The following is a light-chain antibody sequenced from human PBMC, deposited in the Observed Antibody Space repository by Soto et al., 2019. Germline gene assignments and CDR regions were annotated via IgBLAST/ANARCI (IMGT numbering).Light chain of an antibody. CDR3: SSYTSSNTPVV. CDR2: EVS. V-gene: IGLV2-14*01. CDR1: SSDIGAYNY. Sequence: QSVLAQSPSASGSPGQSVTISCTGSSSDIGAYNYVSWYQQHPGRAPKLIIYEVSNRPSGVSNRFSGSKSGNTASLTISGLQAEDEADYYCSSYTSSNTPVVFGGGTQLTVL. J-gene: IGLJ2*01.